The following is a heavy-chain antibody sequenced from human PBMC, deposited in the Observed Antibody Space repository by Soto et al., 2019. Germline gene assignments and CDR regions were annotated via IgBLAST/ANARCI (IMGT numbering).Heavy chain of an antibody. Sequence: QVQLVESGGGVVQPGRSLRLSCAASGFTFSSYGMHWVRQAPGKGLEWVAVISYDGSNKYYADSVKGRFTISRDNPKNTLYLQMNSLRAEDTAVYYCAKGEGLRLGELSLYSIFYWGQGTLVTVSS. J-gene: IGHJ4*02. CDR3: AKGEGLRLGELSLYSIFY. V-gene: IGHV3-30*18. CDR1: GFTFSSYG. CDR2: ISYDGSNK. D-gene: IGHD3-16*02.